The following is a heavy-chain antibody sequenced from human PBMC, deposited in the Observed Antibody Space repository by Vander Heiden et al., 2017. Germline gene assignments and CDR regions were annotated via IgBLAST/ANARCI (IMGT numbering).Heavy chain of an antibody. Sequence: EVQLLESGGGLVRPGQSLRLSCEASGFPFENHAMHWVRQVAGKGLEWVSGINWSGEFIGYAASVRGRFTMSRDNAENVVYLQMTSLRHEDTAFYYCAKGYGDSYPHYFNDWGQGTLVPVS. V-gene: IGHV3-9*01. CDR3: AKGYGDSYPHYFND. CDR2: INWSGEFI. CDR1: GFPFENHA. D-gene: IGHD5-18*01. J-gene: IGHJ4*02.